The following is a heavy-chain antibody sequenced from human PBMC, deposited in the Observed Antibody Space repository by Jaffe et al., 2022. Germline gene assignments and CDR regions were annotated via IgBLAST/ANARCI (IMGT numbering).Heavy chain of an antibody. D-gene: IGHD3-16*02. CDR3: ARARGGHFRYSPDQ. CDR2: INWNSDNL. J-gene: IGHJ4*02. V-gene: IGHV3-9*01. CDR1: GFSFLDYA. Sequence: EVQLVESGGGLVQPGRSLRLSCTASGFSFLDYAMHWVRQGPGKGLEWVSGINWNSDNLEYADSVKGRFTVSRDNAKNSLYLQMDSLRPDDTALYFCARARGGHFRYSPDQWGQGTQVTVSS.